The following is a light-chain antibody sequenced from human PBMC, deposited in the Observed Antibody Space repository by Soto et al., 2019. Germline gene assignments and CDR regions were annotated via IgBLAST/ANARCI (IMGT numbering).Light chain of an antibody. J-gene: IGKJ2*01. CDR1: QSISNW. Sequence: DIHRTQTPDTLSASVGDRVTMTCRASQSISNWLAWYQQKPGKAPKVLIYDASKLESGVPSRFSGAGSGTEFTLTISSLQPDDFATYYCQQYDSYWGTFGQGTKVDIK. CDR3: QQYDSYWGT. CDR2: DAS. V-gene: IGKV1-5*01.